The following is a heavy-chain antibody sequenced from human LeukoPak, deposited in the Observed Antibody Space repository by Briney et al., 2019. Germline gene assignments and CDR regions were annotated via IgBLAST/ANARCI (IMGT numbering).Heavy chain of an antibody. CDR1: GFTVSVNY. D-gene: IGHD6-19*01. V-gene: IGHV3-66*01. J-gene: IGHJ4*02. CDR2: IYSGGNT. CDR3: AKDHLPGIVVADRGY. Sequence: PGGSLRLSCAAFGFTVSVNYMSWVRQAPGKGLECVSVIYSGGNTYYADSVKGRFTISGDNSKNTLYLQINSLRAEDTAVYYCAKDHLPGIVVADRGYWGQGTLVTVSS.